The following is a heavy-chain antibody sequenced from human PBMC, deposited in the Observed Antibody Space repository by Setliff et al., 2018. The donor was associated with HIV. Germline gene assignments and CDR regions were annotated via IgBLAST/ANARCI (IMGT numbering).Heavy chain of an antibody. J-gene: IGHJ4*02. D-gene: IGHD5-12*01. CDR1: GYTFINFY. CDR2: VNSGSGST. Sequence: ASVKVSCKASGYTFINFYLHWVRLAPGQGLEWMGMVNSGSGSTVFAQKFQGRVTMTTDTPTNTVYLELTGLRSEDTAVYFCARRVSYATSGYSLGYWGQGTLVTVSS. CDR3: ARRVSYATSGYSLGY. V-gene: IGHV1-46*01.